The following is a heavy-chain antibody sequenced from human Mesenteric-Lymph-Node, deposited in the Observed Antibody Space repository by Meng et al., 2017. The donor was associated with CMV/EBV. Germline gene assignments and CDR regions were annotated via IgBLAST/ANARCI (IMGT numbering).Heavy chain of an antibody. V-gene: IGHV3-9*01. CDR1: GFTFDDYA. CDR3: ASGWSPDY. Sequence: SLKISCAASGFTFDDYAMHWVRQAPGKGLEWVSGISWNSGSIGYADSVKGRFTISRDNAKNSLYLQMNSLRAEDTAVYYCASGWSPDYWGQGTLVTVSS. D-gene: IGHD2-15*01. CDR2: ISWNSGSI. J-gene: IGHJ4*02.